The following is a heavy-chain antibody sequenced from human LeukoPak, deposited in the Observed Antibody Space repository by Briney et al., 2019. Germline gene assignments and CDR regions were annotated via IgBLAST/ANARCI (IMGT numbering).Heavy chain of an antibody. CDR1: GFTFNNYA. CDR2: ISGSGGST. V-gene: IGHV3-23*01. CDR3: AKKHGTMVREEFDY. Sequence: GGSLRLSCAASGFTFNNYAMSWVRQAPGKGLEWVSLISGSGGSTYYAASVKGRFTISRDDSKNTLFLQMNSLRTEDTAVYYCAKKHGTMVREEFDYWGQGTLVTVSS. D-gene: IGHD3-10*01. J-gene: IGHJ4*02.